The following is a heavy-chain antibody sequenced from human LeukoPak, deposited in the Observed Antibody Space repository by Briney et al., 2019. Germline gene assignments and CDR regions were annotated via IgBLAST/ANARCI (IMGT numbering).Heavy chain of an antibody. J-gene: IGHJ4*02. D-gene: IGHD2-2*01. CDR1: GGSFSGDY. Sequence: SETLSLTCAVYGGSFSGDYWSWIRQPPGKGLEWIGEINHSGSTNYNPSLKSRVTISVDASKNQFSLKLSSVTAADTAVYYCARSYAHDYWGQGTLVTVSS. CDR3: ARSYAHDY. CDR2: INHSGST. V-gene: IGHV4-34*01.